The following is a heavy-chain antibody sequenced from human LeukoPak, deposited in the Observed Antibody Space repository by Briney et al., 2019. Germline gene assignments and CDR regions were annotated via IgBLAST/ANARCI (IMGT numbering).Heavy chain of an antibody. J-gene: IGHJ6*03. V-gene: IGHV3-23*01. D-gene: IGHD3-22*01. CDR2: ISGSGGST. CDR1: GFTFSSYG. CDR3: AKGPRNQLTYYYDSSGYMDV. Sequence: PGGSLRLSCAASGFTFSSYGMSWVRQAPGKGLEWVSAISGSGGSTYYADSVKGRFTISRDNSKNTLYLQMNSLRAEDTAVYYCAKGPRNQLTYYYDSSGYMDVWGKGTTVTISS.